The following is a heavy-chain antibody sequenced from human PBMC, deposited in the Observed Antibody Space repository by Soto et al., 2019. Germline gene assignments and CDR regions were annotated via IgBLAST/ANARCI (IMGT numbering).Heavy chain of an antibody. D-gene: IGHD3-10*01. Sequence: QVQLVQSGAEVKKPGASVKLSCKASGYTFTSYGIHWVRQAPGHRLEWMGWINAANGNVKYSENFYSRVTITRDTSATTAYLGLSSLRSEDTAVYYCAREWRGNWFDPWGQGTLVTVSS. V-gene: IGHV1-3*01. J-gene: IGHJ5*02. CDR1: GYTFTSYG. CDR3: AREWRGNWFDP. CDR2: INAANGNV.